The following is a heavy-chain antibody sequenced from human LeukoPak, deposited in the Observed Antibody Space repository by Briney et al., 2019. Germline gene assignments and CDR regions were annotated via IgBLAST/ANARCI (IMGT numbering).Heavy chain of an antibody. D-gene: IGHD3-3*01. Sequence: PGGSLRLSCAASGFTFSSYSMNWVRQAPGKGLEWVSSISSSSSYIYYADSVKGRFTISRDNAKNSLYLQMNSLRAEDTAVYYCARDGSGSINWFDPWGQGTLVTVSS. J-gene: IGHJ5*02. V-gene: IGHV3-21*01. CDR1: GFTFSSYS. CDR2: ISSSSSYI. CDR3: ARDGSGSINWFDP.